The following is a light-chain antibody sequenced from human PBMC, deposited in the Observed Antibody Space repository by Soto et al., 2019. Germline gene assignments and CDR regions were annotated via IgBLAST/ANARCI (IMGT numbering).Light chain of an antibody. J-gene: IGKJ4*01. CDR2: VAS. Sequence: EIVMTQSPATLSVSPGERATLYCSASQSVSSNLAWYQQKPGQTPRLLIYVASTRATGVPARFTGSGSGTEFTLTITSLQTEDFAIYYCKQYNNWPLTFGGGTKVDIK. CDR3: KQYNNWPLT. V-gene: IGKV3-15*01. CDR1: QSVSSN.